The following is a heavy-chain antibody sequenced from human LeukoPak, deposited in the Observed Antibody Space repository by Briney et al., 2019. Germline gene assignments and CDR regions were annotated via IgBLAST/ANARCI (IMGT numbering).Heavy chain of an antibody. V-gene: IGHV3-7*01. D-gene: IGHD5-24*01. Sequence: GGSLRLSCAASGFTLRNYAMSWVRQAPGKGLEWVANIKQDGSEKYYVDSVKGRFTISRDNAKNSLYLQMSSLRAEDTAVYYCAREERDGYNYYWYFDLWGRGTLVTVSS. J-gene: IGHJ2*01. CDR1: GFTLRNYA. CDR2: IKQDGSEK. CDR3: AREERDGYNYYWYFDL.